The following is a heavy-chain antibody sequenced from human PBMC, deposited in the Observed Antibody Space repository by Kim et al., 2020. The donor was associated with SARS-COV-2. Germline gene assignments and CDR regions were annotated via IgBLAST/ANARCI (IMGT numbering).Heavy chain of an antibody. CDR1: GFTFGDYA. CDR2: ISWNSGSI. CDR3: AKDSSRIVVVVAAHFDY. Sequence: GGSLRLSCAASGFTFGDYAMHWVRQAPGKGLEWVSGISWNSGSIGYADSVKGRFTISRDNAKNSLYLQMNSLRAEDTALYYCAKDSSRIVVVVAAHFDYWGQGTLVTVSS. V-gene: IGHV3-9*01. J-gene: IGHJ4*02. D-gene: IGHD2-15*01.